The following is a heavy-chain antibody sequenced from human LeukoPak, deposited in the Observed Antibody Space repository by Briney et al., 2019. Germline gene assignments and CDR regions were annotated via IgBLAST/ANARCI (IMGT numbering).Heavy chain of an antibody. CDR2: IYHSGST. D-gene: IGHD6-19*01. CDR3: ARDRGSSGWYGYYMDV. CDR1: GGSISSSNW. J-gene: IGHJ6*03. V-gene: IGHV4-4*02. Sequence: PSGTLSLTCAVSGGSISSSNWWSWVRQPPGKGLEWIGEIYHSGSTNYNPSLKSRVTISVDTSKNQFSLKLSSVTAADTAVYYCARDRGSSGWYGYYMDVWGKGTTVTISS.